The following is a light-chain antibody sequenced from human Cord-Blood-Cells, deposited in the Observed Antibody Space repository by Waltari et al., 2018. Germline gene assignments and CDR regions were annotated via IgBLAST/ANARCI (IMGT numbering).Light chain of an antibody. J-gene: IGKJ1*01. V-gene: IGKV1-39*01. CDR1: QSILNY. Sequence: DIQMTQSPSSLSASLGDSVTITCRASQSILNYLNWYQQKPGKAPKFLSSAASSLQSEVPSSCSGSGSVTDFTLTINSVQPGDFATYYGQQSYSTRWTFGQETKVKIK. CDR3: QQSYSTRWT. CDR2: AAS.